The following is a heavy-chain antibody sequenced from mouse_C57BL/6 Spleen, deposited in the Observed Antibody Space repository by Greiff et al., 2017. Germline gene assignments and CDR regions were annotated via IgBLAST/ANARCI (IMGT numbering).Heavy chain of an antibody. V-gene: IGHV7-3*01. Sequence: EVQLVESGGGLVQPGGSLSLSCAASGFTFTDYYMSWVRQPPGKALEWFGFIRNNANGYTSEYSASVKGRFTISRDNSKSILYLQMNVLRAEDSADYCSARYGGYDYGFAYWGQGTLVTVSA. CDR2: IRNNANGYTS. D-gene: IGHD2-2*01. J-gene: IGHJ3*01. CDR1: GFTFTDYY. CDR3: ARYGGYDYGFAY.